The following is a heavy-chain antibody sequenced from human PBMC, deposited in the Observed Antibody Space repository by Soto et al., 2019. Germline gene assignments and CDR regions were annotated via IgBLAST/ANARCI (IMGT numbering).Heavy chain of an antibody. CDR1: GFSLSTSGVG. CDR2: IYWDDDE. CDR3: AHGVGSGNSAYFQH. Sequence: QITLKESGPTLVKPTQTLTLTCTFSGFSLSTSGVGVGWIRQPPGKALEWLAVIYWDDDERYSPSLKSSLTITTDTSKNQVVLTMTNVDPVDPATYYCAHGVGSGNSAYFQHWGQGTLVTVSS. J-gene: IGHJ1*01. V-gene: IGHV2-5*02. D-gene: IGHD3-3*01.